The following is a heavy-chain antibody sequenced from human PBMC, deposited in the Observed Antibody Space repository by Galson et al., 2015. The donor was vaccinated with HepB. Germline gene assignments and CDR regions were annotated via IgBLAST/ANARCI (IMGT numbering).Heavy chain of an antibody. J-gene: IGHJ4*02. CDR3: SREWFGEFSWLGS. CDR2: TYYRSKWYN. CDR1: GYSVSSNSAA. D-gene: IGHD3-10*01. Sequence: AISGYSVSSNSAAWNWIRQSPSRGLEWLGRTYYRSKWYNDYAVSVKSRITINPDTSKNEFSLQLNSVTPDDTAVSYCSREWFGEFSWLGSWGQGTLVTVSS. V-gene: IGHV6-1*01.